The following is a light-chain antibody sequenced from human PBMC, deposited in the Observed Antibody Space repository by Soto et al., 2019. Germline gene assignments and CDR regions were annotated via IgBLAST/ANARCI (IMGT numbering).Light chain of an antibody. V-gene: IGLV2-14*01. CDR1: SSDVGGYNY. J-gene: IGLJ2*01. Sequence: QSALTQPASVSGSPGQSITISCTGTSSDVGGYNYVSWYQQHPGKAPKLMIYDVSNRPSGVSNRFSGSKSGNTASLTISGLQAEDEADYYCSSYTTIGSLVFGGGTKRTVL. CDR2: DVS. CDR3: SSYTTIGSLV.